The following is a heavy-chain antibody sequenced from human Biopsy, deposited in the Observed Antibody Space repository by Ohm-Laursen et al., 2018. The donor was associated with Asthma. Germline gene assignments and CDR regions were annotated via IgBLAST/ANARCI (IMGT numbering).Heavy chain of an antibody. J-gene: IGHJ4*02. V-gene: IGHV3-30*03. CDR1: GFVFSQSG. D-gene: IGHD3-3*01. CDR3: ARDVMEWYLPAFDF. CDR2: GGSYYDGGLK. Sequence: SLRLSCAASGFVFSQSGMHWVRQAPGKGLEWVAVGGSYYDGGLKYYADSVNGRFTVSRDDSENTLYLQMNSLRPDDTAVYYCARDVMEWYLPAFDFWGQGTLVTVSS.